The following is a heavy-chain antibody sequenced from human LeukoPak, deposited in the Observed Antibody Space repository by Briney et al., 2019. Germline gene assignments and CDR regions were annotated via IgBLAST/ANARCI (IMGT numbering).Heavy chain of an antibody. V-gene: IGHV1-2*02. D-gene: IGHD4-17*01. J-gene: IGHJ4*02. CDR3: ARVVGYGDYPFDY. Sequence: GASVKVSRKASGYTFTGHYMHWVRQAPGRGLEWMGWIYPNSGGTNYAQKFQGRVTMTRDTSISTAYMELSRLRSDDTAVYYCARVVGYGDYPFDYWGQGTLVTVSS. CDR1: GYTFTGHY. CDR2: IYPNSGGT.